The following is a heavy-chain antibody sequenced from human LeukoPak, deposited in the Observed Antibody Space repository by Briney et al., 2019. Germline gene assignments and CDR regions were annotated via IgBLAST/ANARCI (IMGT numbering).Heavy chain of an antibody. J-gene: IGHJ1*01. D-gene: IGHD2-2*02. CDR3: ARSTPEDIVVVPAAVPGYFQH. CDR1: GFTFSDYY. V-gene: IGHV3-11*01. Sequence: GGSLRLSCAASGFTFSDYYMSWIRQAPGKGLEWVSYISSSGSTIYYADSVKGRFTISRDNAKNSLYLQMNSLRAEDTAVYYCARSTPEDIVVVPAAVPGYFQHWGQGTLVTVSS. CDR2: ISSSGSTI.